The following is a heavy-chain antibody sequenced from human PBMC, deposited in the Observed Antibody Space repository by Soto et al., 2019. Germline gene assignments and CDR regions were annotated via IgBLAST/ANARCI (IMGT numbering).Heavy chain of an antibody. D-gene: IGHD3-10*01. CDR2: INHSGST. CDR3: GRVSFYYGSGSYYNVRISVWFDP. J-gene: IGHJ5*02. V-gene: IGHV4-34*01. Sequence: PSETLSLTCAVYGGSFSGYYWSWIRQPPGKGLEWIGEINHSGSTNYNPSLKSRVTISVDTSKNQFSLKLSSVTAADTAVYYCGRVSFYYGSGSYYNVRISVWFDPGGQGTLVTVSS. CDR1: GGSFSGYY.